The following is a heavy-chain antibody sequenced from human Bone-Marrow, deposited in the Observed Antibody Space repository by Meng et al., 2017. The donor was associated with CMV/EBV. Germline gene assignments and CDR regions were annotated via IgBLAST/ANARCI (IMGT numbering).Heavy chain of an antibody. Sequence: GSLRLSCAVYGGSFSGYYWSWIRQPPGKGLEWIGEINHSGSTNYNPSLKSRVTISVDTSKNQFSLKLSSVTAADTAVYYCARSGSGGGAFDIWGQGPMVTFSS. J-gene: IGHJ3*02. V-gene: IGHV4-34*01. CDR1: GGSFSGYY. CDR3: ARSGSGGGAFDI. D-gene: IGHD2-15*01. CDR2: INHSGST.